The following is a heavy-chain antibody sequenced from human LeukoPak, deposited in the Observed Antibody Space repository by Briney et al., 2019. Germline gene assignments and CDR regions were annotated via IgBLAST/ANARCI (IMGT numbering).Heavy chain of an antibody. Sequence: GGSLRLSCAASGFTFSRYTINWVRQAPGKGLEGVLSISSNCAYIYYADSMEGRFTISRDNAKNSLSLQMDSLRAEDTAIYYCAREGGRGSSNLDYFDYWGQGMLVTVSS. D-gene: IGHD2-15*01. CDR3: AREGGRGSSNLDYFDY. V-gene: IGHV3-21*01. CDR1: GFTFSRYT. CDR2: ISSNCAYI. J-gene: IGHJ4*02.